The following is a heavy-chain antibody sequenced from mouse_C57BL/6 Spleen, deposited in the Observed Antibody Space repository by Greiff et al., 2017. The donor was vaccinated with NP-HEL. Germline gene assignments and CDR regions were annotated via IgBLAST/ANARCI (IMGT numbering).Heavy chain of an antibody. J-gene: IGHJ3*01. D-gene: IGHD1-1*01. CDR1: GYTFTDYY. CDR3: ARPDYA. Sequence: VQLQQSGPELVKPGASVKISCKASGYTFTDYYMNWVKQSHGKSLEWIGDINPNNGGTSYNQKFKGKATLTVDKSSSTAYMELRSLTSEDSAVYYCARPDYAWGQGTLVTVSA. CDR2: INPNNGGT. V-gene: IGHV1-26*01.